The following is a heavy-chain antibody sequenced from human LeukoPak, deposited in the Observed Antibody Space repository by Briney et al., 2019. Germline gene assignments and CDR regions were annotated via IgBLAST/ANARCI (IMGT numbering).Heavy chain of an antibody. J-gene: IGHJ4*02. CDR2: ISHDGNNK. CDR3: AREGVYSNGPFDY. Sequence: GGSLRLSCAASGFTFSSYAMHGVRQAPGKGLEWVAVISHDGNNKYNADSVKGRFTISRDNSKNTLYLQTNSLRAEDTAVYYCAREGVYSNGPFDYWGQGTRVTVSS. V-gene: IGHV3-30-3*01. CDR1: GFTFSSYA. D-gene: IGHD5-18*01.